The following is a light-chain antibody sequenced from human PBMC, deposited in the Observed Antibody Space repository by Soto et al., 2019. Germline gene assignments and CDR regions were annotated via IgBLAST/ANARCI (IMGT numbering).Light chain of an antibody. Sequence: QAVVTQEPSLTVSPGETVTLTCVSSTGAVTSGHYSYWFQQKPGQAPTTLIYDTNNKHSWTPARFSGSLLGGKAALTLSGAQPEDEPEYYCLLFYSGAWVFGGGTKLTVL. V-gene: IGLV7-46*01. CDR1: TGAVTSGHY. CDR2: DTN. CDR3: LLFYSGAWV. J-gene: IGLJ3*02.